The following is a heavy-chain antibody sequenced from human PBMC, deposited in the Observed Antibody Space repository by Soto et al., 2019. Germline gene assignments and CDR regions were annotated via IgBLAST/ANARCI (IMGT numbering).Heavy chain of an antibody. J-gene: IGHJ1*01. V-gene: IGHV3-73*02. D-gene: IGHD2-15*01. CDR3: AKALLYCSGGSCPY. Sequence: EVQLVESGGGLVQPGGSLKLSCAASGFTFSGSAMHWVRQASGKGLEWVGRIRSKANSYATAYAASVKGRFTISRDNSKNTLYLQMNSLRAEDTAVYYCAKALLYCSGGSCPYWGQGTLVTVSS. CDR1: GFTFSGSA. CDR2: IRSKANSYAT.